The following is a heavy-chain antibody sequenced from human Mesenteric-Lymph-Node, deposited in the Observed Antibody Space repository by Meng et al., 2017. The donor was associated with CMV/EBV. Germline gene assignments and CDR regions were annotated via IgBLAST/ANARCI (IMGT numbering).Heavy chain of an antibody. CDR3: ARDFGSWANYYDP. D-gene: IGHD6-13*01. CDR1: GGSFSGYY. CDR2: IHYGETT. Sequence: GSLRLSCAVYGGSFSGYYWSWIRQPPGKGLEWIGSIHYGETTYYNPSLKSRVTISVDTSKNQFSLKLTSVTAADTAVYYCARDFGSWANYYDPWGQGTLVTVSS. J-gene: IGHJ5*02. V-gene: IGHV4-34*01.